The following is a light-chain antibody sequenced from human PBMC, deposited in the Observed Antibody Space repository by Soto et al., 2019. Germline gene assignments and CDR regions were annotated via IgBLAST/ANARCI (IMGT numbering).Light chain of an antibody. V-gene: IGKV3-15*01. CDR3: QQYNNWPPFT. CDR1: QSLSSN. Sequence: EIVMTQSPGTLSVSPGERATLSCRASQSLSSNLAWYQQKPGQAPRLLIYGASTRATGIPARFSGSGSGTEFTLTISSLQSEDFAVYYCQQYNNWPPFTFGPGNKVDF. CDR2: GAS. J-gene: IGKJ3*01.